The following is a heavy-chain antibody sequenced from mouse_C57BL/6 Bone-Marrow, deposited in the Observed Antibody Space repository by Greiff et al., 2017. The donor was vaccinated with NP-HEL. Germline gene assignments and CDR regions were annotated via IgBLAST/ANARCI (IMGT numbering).Heavy chain of an antibody. CDR2: IHPNSGST. CDR3: ARYPTTVYYFDY. Sequence: QVHVKQPGAELVKPGASVKLSCKASGYTFTSYWMHWVKQRPGQGLEWIGMIHPNSGSTNYNEKFKSKATLTVDKSSSTAYMQLSSLTSEDSAVYYCARYPTTVYYFDYWGQGTTLTVSS. J-gene: IGHJ2*01. D-gene: IGHD1-1*01. CDR1: GYTFTSYW. V-gene: IGHV1-64*01.